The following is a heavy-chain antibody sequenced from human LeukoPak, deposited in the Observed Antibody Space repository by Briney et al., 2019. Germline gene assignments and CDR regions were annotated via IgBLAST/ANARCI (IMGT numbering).Heavy chain of an antibody. D-gene: IGHD6-13*01. V-gene: IGHV4-59*08. J-gene: IGHJ3*02. CDR1: GGSISSYY. CDR2: IYYSGST. Sequence: PSETLSLTCTVSGGSISSYYWSWIRQPPGKGLEWIGYIYYSGSTNYNPSLKSRVTISVDTSKNQFSLKLSSVTAADTAVYYCARRTSSWYNLDAFDIWGQGTMVTVSS. CDR3: ARRTSSWYNLDAFDI.